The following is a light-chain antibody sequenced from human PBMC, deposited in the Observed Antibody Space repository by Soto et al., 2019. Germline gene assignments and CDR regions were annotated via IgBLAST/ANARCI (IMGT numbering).Light chain of an antibody. V-gene: IGKV1-6*01. J-gene: IGKJ2*01. CDR2: AAS. Sequence: AIQMTHAPSSLSGSLGDRVTITFRASQGIRNDLGWYQQKPVKSPKLLIYAASSLQSGVPSRFSGSASGPDFPLTIRSLQPEDFATYYCLQDYNYPYTFGQGTKVDIK. CDR1: QGIRND. CDR3: LQDYNYPYT.